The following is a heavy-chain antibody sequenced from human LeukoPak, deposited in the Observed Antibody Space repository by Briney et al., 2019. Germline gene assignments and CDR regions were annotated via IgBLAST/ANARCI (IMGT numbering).Heavy chain of an antibody. CDR2: AVGSGVNT. CDR1: GFTLSNYA. CDR3: AKAVGPSGYYPAY. Sequence: PGGSLRLSCAASGFTLSNYAMSSVRQAPGKGLAWVSAAVGSGVNTYCADSVAGGFAISRENSKNTRYMQMNSLRAEDTAVYYCAKAVGPSGYYPAYWGQGTLVTVSS. V-gene: IGHV3-23*01. J-gene: IGHJ4*02. D-gene: IGHD3-22*01.